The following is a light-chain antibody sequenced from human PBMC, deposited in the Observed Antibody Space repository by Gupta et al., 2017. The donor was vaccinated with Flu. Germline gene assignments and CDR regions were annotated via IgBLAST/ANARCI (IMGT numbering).Light chain of an antibody. Sequence: QSVLIQPPSPSVTPGQWPTISCSGNSSNFGSDYVYWYQQLPGTAPNLVISKNDQRPSGVPDRFSGSKSGAAASPITSGLRPEDEAEYYCGAWDDSQRCYVFGAGTKVTVL. CDR3: GAWDDSQRCYV. V-gene: IGLV1-47*01. CDR2: KND. J-gene: IGLJ1*01. CDR1: SSNFGSDY.